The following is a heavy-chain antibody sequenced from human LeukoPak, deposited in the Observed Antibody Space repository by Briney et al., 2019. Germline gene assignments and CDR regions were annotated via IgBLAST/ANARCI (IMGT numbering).Heavy chain of an antibody. CDR3: AGTGSGSYFTASDY. CDR2: IYHSGNT. J-gene: IGHJ4*02. Sequence: PSQTLSLTCAVSGGSISSTNWWSWVRQPPGKRLEWIGEIYHSGNTNYNPSLKSRVTISLDKSKNQFSLKLSSVTAADTAVYYCAGTGSGSYFTASDYWGQGTLVTVSS. D-gene: IGHD3-10*01. CDR1: GGSISSTNW. V-gene: IGHV4-4*02.